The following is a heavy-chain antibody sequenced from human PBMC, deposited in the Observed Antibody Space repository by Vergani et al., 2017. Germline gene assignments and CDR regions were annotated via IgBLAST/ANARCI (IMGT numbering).Heavy chain of an antibody. V-gene: IGHV4-59*01. Sequence: QVQLQESGPGLVKPSETLSLTCTVSGGSISSYYWSWIRQPPGKGLEWIGYIYYSGSTNYNPSLKSRVTISVDTSKNQFSLKLSSVTAADTAVYYCARDLSNGLLWFGEIYNYYGMDVWGQGTTVTVSS. J-gene: IGHJ6*02. CDR2: IYYSGST. D-gene: IGHD3-10*01. CDR1: GGSISSYY. CDR3: ARDLSNGLLWFGEIYNYYGMDV.